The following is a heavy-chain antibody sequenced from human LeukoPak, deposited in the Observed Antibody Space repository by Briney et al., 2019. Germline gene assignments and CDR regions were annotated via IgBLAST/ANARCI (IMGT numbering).Heavy chain of an antibody. Sequence: GGSLRLSCAASGFTFSSYAMSWVRQAPGKGLEWVSAISGSGGSTYYADSVKGRFTISRDNSKHTLYLQMNSLRAEDTAVYYCARASNYYYGSGSYYFDYWGQGTLVTVSS. CDR1: GFTFSSYA. CDR2: ISGSGGST. D-gene: IGHD3-10*01. J-gene: IGHJ4*02. V-gene: IGHV3-23*01. CDR3: ARASNYYYGSGSYYFDY.